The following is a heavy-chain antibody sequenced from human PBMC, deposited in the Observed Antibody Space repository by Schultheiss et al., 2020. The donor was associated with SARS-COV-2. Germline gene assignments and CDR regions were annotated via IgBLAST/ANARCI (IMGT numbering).Heavy chain of an antibody. V-gene: IGHV4-34*01. CDR3: ARENTDYRFVAY. Sequence: SETLSLTCAVYGGSFSGYYWSWIRQPPGKGLEWIGSIYHSGSTYYNPSLKSRVTISVDTSKNQFSLNLSSVTDADTAVYYCARENTDYRFVAYWGQGTLVTVSS. D-gene: IGHD4/OR15-4a*01. J-gene: IGHJ4*02. CDR1: GGSFSGYY. CDR2: IYHSGST.